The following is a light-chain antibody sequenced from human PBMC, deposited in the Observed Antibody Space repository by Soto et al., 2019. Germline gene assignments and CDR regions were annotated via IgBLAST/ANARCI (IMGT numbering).Light chain of an antibody. V-gene: IGKV1-39*01. J-gene: IGKJ1*01. CDR2: AAS. CDR1: QSVNTY. CDR3: QQGYSSPWT. Sequence: DIQMTQSPSSLSASVGDRVTITCRASQSVNTYLHWYQQKAGQAPKLLTYAASNLQGGVPSRFSGRGSGTDFTLTVESLQPEDFATYYCQQGYSSPWTFGQGTKVEVK.